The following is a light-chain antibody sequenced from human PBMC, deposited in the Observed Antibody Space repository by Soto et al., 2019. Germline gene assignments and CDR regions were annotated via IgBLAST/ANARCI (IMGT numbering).Light chain of an antibody. V-gene: IGKV3-20*01. CDR2: SAS. CDR1: ASVLCY. J-gene: IGKJ1*01. CDR3: QHYGGPPPWT. Sequence: ENVLTQSPGTLSLSPGERATLSSRARASVLCYLGWYQKKPGQAPRLLIYSASNRATGIPDRFSGSGSGTDFTLTISRLEPEDFAVYYCQHYGGPPPWTFGQGTKVEIK.